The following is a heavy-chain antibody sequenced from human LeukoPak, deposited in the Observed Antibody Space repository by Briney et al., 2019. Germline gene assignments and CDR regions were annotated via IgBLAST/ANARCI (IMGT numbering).Heavy chain of an antibody. CDR3: VRHNYGYDY. CDR1: GFTFNRYW. J-gene: IGHJ4*02. CDR2: ILNDGGST. Sequence: QPGGSLRLSCAAPGFTFNRYWMHWVRQAPGEGPVWVAHILNDGGSTSYADSVKGRFTISRDDAKNTLSLQMNSLRAEDTAVYHCVRHNYGYDYWGQGTPVTVSS. D-gene: IGHD5-18*01. V-gene: IGHV3-74*01.